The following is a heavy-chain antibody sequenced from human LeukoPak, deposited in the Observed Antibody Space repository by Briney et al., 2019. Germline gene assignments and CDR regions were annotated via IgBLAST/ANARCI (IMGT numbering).Heavy chain of an antibody. V-gene: IGHV3-7*03. Sequence: GGSLRLSCAASGFTFSSYWMSWVRQAPGKGLEWVTNIKQDGSEKYYADSVKGRFTISRHDSKDILYLQMNSLRADDTAVYYCASLLYSGRRGVDYWGQGTLVTVS. CDR1: GFTFSSYW. CDR3: ASLLYSGRRGVDY. D-gene: IGHD6-19*01. J-gene: IGHJ4*02. CDR2: IKQDGSEK.